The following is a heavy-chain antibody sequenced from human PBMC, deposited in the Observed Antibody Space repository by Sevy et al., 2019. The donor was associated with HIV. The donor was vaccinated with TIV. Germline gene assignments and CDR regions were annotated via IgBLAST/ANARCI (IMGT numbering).Heavy chain of an antibody. Sequence: GGSLRLSCAASGFTFSSYSMNWVRQAPGKGLEWVSSISSSSSYIYYADSVKGRFTISRDNAKNSLYLQMNSLRAEDTAVYYCARMYYDILTGYYWPIGRGYSYGGDAFDIWGQGTMVTVSS. J-gene: IGHJ3*02. CDR2: ISSSSSYI. V-gene: IGHV3-21*01. CDR1: GFTFSSYS. D-gene: IGHD3-9*01. CDR3: ARMYYDILTGYYWPIGRGYSYGGDAFDI.